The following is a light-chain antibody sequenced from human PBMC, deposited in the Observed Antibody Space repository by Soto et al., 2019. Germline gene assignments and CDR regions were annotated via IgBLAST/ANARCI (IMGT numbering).Light chain of an antibody. Sequence: DIQMTQSPSTLSASVGDRVTITCRASQSLRSWLAWYRQKPGKAPELLIYDVSNLESGVPCRFSGSGSGTEFTLSISSLQPDDSATYYCQQYNSYWTFGQGTKVEIK. J-gene: IGKJ1*01. CDR1: QSLRSW. CDR3: QQYNSYWT. V-gene: IGKV1-5*01. CDR2: DVS.